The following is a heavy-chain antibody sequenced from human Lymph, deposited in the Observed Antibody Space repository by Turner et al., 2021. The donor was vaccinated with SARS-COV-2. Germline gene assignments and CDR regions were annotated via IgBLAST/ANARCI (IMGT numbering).Heavy chain of an antibody. J-gene: IGHJ4*02. Sequence: EVQLVESGGGLVKPGGSLRLSCAASGFTFSSYAMHWVRQAPGNGLEYVSAISSDGVSTYYANSVKGRFTISRDYSKNTLYLQMGSLRAEDMAVYYCARDWRAGNYWGQGTLVTVSS. D-gene: IGHD3-3*01. CDR3: ARDWRAGNY. CDR1: GFTFSSYA. V-gene: IGHV3-64*01. CDR2: ISSDGVST.